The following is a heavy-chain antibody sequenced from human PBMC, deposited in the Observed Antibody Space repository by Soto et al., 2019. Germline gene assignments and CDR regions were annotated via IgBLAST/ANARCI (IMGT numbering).Heavy chain of an antibody. Sequence: GGSLRLSCAASGFTFSSFTMNWVRQASGKGLEWVSAISYSGDTTHYADSVKGRFTISRDNSKDTLYLQMSSLRVEDTAVYYCAKFASGSYPYYFDYWGQGTLVTVPQ. CDR3: AKFASGSYPYYFDY. J-gene: IGHJ4*02. CDR1: GFTFSSFT. D-gene: IGHD1-26*01. CDR2: ISYSGDTT. V-gene: IGHV3-23*01.